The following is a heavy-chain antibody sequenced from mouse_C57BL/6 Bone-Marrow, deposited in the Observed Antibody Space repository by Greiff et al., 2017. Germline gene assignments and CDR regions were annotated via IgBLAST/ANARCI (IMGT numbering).Heavy chain of an antibody. CDR2: INPNNGGT. CDR3: AAYYGSSYHWYFDV. CDR1: GYTFTDYN. Sequence: VQLQQSGPELVKPGASVKIPCKASGYTFTDYNMDWVKQSHGKSLEWIGDINPNNGGTIYNQKFKGKATLTVDKSSSTAYMELRSLTSEDTAVYYCAAYYGSSYHWYFDVWGTGTTVTVSS. V-gene: IGHV1-18*01. D-gene: IGHD1-1*01. J-gene: IGHJ1*03.